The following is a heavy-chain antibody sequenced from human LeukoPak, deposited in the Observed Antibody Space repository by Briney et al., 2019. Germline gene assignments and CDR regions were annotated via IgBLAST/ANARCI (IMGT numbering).Heavy chain of an antibody. V-gene: IGHV3-48*02. CDR3: ARDSTHYYDSGGYYYDS. CDR2: ISSSTNTI. CDR1: GFTFSGYS. D-gene: IGHD3-22*01. J-gene: IGHJ4*02. Sequence: PGGSLRLSCAASGFTFSGYSMNWVRQAPGKGLDWVSYISSSTNTIYYADSVKGRFTISRDNAKNSLYLQMNSLRDEDTAVYYCARDSTHYYDSGGYYYDSWGQGTLVTVSS.